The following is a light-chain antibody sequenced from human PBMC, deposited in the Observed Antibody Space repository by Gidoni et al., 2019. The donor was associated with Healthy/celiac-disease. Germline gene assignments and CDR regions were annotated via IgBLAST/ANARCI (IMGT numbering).Light chain of an antibody. CDR2: GAS. J-gene: IGKJ1*01. V-gene: IGKV3-20*01. Sequence: EIVLTQSPGTLSLPPGERATLSCRASQRVGSSYLAWYQQKPGQAPRLLIYGASSRATGIPDRFSGSGSGTDFTLTISRLEPEDFAVYYCQQYGSSLLTFGQGTKVEIK. CDR3: QQYGSSLLT. CDR1: QRVGSSY.